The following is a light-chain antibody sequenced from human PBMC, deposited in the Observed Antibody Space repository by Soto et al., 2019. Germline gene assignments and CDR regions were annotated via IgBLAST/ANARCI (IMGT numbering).Light chain of an antibody. CDR1: QNISNY. V-gene: IGKV3D-11*02. CDR2: DVS. CDR3: QQRSNRNRT. J-gene: IGKJ1*01. Sequence: IVLTQSPATLSLSPGTRATLSCRASQNISNYLIWYQQKPGQAPRLLIYDVSNRAAGIPARFSGSESGADFTLTIISLEPEDFAVYYCQQRSNRNRTSGQGTKVDIK.